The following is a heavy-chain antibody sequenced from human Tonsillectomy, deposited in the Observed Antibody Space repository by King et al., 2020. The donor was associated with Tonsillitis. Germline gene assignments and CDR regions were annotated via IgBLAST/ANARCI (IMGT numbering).Heavy chain of an antibody. CDR3: AKDVDLGYDCWSGYHHFDY. CDR1: GFTFSSYA. Sequence: VQLVESGGGLVQPGGSLRLSCAASGFTFSSYAMNWVRQAPGKGREWVSTISGSGGSTDYADSVMGRFTISRDNSKNTLYLQMNSLRAEDTAVYYCAKDVDLGYDCWSGYHHFDYWGQGTLVTVSS. CDR2: ISGSGGST. D-gene: IGHD3-3*01. V-gene: IGHV3-23*04. J-gene: IGHJ4*02.